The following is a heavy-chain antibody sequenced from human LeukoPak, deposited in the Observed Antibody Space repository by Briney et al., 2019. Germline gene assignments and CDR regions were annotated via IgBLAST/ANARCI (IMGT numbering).Heavy chain of an antibody. CDR3: ARVSLSSGWYCGWFDP. J-gene: IGHJ5*02. CDR1: GYTFTGYY. D-gene: IGHD6-19*01. V-gene: IGHV1-2*02. Sequence: GASVKVSCKPSGYTFTGYYMHWVRQAPGQGLEWMGIINPSGGSTTYAQKFQGRVTMTRDTSISTAYMELSRLRSDDTAVYYCARVSLSSGWYCGWFDPWGQGTLVTVSS. CDR2: INPSGGST.